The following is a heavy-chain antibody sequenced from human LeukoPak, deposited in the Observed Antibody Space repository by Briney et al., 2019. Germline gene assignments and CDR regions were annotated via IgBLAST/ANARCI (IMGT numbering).Heavy chain of an antibody. CDR1: GYTFTGYY. V-gene: IGHV1-2*05. J-gene: IGHJ4*02. Sequence: ASVKVSCKASGYTFTGYYIHWVRQAPGQGLEWMGRINPNSGGTDYAQKFQGRVTMTTDTSTSTAYMELRSLRSDDTVVYYCARWAVAGSDYWGQGTLVTVSS. CDR3: ARWAVAGSDY. D-gene: IGHD6-19*01. CDR2: INPNSGGT.